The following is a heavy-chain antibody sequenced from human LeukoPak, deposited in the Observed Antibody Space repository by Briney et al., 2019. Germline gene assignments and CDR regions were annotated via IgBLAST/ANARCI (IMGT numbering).Heavy chain of an antibody. Sequence: GGSLRLSCAASGFTFSNYWMHWVRQAPGKGLVWVSRINSDGSSTSYADSVKGRFTISRDNAKNTLYLQMNSLRAEDTAVYYCASSRGYYYFWSGYYGLVVWGQGTLVTVSS. CDR3: ASSRGYYYFWSGYYGLVV. J-gene: IGHJ4*02. CDR2: INSDGSST. V-gene: IGHV3-74*01. CDR1: GFTFSNYW. D-gene: IGHD3-3*01.